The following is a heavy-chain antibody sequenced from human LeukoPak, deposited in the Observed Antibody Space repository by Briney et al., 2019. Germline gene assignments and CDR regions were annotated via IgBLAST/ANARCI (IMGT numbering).Heavy chain of an antibody. D-gene: IGHD6-13*01. V-gene: IGHV3-73*01. CDR2: IRSKANSYAT. J-gene: IGHJ4*02. CDR1: GFTFSGSA. CDR3: TARYSSLGFDY. Sequence: PGGSLRLSCAASGFTFSGSAMHWVRQASGKGLEWVGRIRSKANSYATAYAASVKGRFTISRDDSKNTAYLQMNSLKTEGTAVYYCTARYSSLGFDYWGQGTLVTVSS.